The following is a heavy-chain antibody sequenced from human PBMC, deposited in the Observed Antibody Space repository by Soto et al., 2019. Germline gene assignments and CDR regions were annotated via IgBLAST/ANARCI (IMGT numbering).Heavy chain of an antibody. V-gene: IGHV4-39*01. Sequence: SETLSLTCTVSGGSISSSPYYWVWIRQPPGKGLEWIGSVYYSGGPNYNPSLQSRVTISVDTSRNQISLKVYSVTAADTDVYYCARRPVYSGNRESDFWGQGTLVTVSS. D-gene: IGHD1-26*01. CDR1: GGSISSSPYY. J-gene: IGHJ4*02. CDR3: ARRPVYSGNRESDF. CDR2: VYYSGGP.